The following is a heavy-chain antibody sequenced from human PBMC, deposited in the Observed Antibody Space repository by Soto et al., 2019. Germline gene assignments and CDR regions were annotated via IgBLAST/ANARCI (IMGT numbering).Heavy chain of an antibody. D-gene: IGHD1-1*01. CDR2: TYYRSKWYN. Sequence: SQTLSLTCATSGDSVSSSSATWNWIRQSPSRGLEWLGRTYYRSKWYNDYAISVKSRITINPDTSKNQFSLQLNSVIPEDTAVYCCARAHLGSDRYILEPFDPWGQGTLVNV. CDR3: ARAHLGSDRYILEPFDP. CDR1: GDSVSSSSAT. J-gene: IGHJ5*02. V-gene: IGHV6-1*01.